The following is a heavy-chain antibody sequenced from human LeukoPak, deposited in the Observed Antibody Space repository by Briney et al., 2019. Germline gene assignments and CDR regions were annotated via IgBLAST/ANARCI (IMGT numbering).Heavy chain of an antibody. V-gene: IGHV4-39*01. J-gene: IGHJ5*02. CDR1: GGSISSSSYY. D-gene: IGHD6-13*01. Sequence: ASETLSLTCTVSGGSISSSSYYWGWIRQPPGKGLEWIGSIYYSGSTYYNPTLKSRVTISVDTSQNQFSLKLSSVTAADTAVYYCARHRRSSGTLNWFDPWGQGTLVTVSS. CDR2: IYYSGST. CDR3: ARHRRSSGTLNWFDP.